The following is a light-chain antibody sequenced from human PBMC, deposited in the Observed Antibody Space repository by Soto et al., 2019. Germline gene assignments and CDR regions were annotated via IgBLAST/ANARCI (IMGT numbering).Light chain of an antibody. CDR1: QSVTSN. CDR3: QDFDNWPRGA. V-gene: IGKV3-15*01. J-gene: IGKJ3*01. Sequence: EIVMTQSPATLSVSPGERATLSCRASQSVTSNLAWYQQKPGQAPRLLIYGASTRATGVPARFSGSGSGTEFALTISSLQSEDSAVYYCQDFDNWPRGAFGPGTKLDIK. CDR2: GAS.